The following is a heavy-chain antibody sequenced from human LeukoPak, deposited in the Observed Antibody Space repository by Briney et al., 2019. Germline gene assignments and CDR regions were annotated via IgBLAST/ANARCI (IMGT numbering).Heavy chain of an antibody. J-gene: IGHJ3*02. CDR1: GFTFNSYP. Sequence: GGSLRLSCSASGFTFNSYPVHWVRQAPGKGLEYVSGISRNGGSTYYADSVKGRFTISRDNSKNTLYLQMSSPRAEDTAVYYCVKESGFMVAPNSAFDIWGQGTMVTVSS. CDR2: ISRNGGST. D-gene: IGHD4/OR15-4a*01. CDR3: VKESGFMVAPNSAFDI. V-gene: IGHV3-64D*06.